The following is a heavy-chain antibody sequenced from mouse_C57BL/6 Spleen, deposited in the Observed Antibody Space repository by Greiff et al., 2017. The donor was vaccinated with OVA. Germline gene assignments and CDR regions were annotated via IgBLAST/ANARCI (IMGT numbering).Heavy chain of an antibody. Sequence: QVQLQQPGTELVKPGASVKLSCKASGYTFTSYWMHWVKQRPGQGLEWIGNINPSNGGTNYNEKFKSKATLTVDKSSSTAYMQLSSLTSEDSAVYYCARGGFITTVVAKVYYAMDYWGQGTSVTVSS. D-gene: IGHD1-1*01. V-gene: IGHV1-53*01. J-gene: IGHJ4*01. CDR3: ARGGFITTVVAKVYYAMDY. CDR1: GYTFTSYW. CDR2: INPSNGGT.